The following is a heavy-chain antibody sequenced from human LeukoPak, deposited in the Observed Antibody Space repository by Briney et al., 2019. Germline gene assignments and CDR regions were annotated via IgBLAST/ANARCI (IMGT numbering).Heavy chain of an antibody. CDR1: GGSISSGGYY. Sequence: SETLSLTCTVSGGSISSGGYYWSWIRQYPGKGMEWIGYIYYSGSTYYNPSLKSRVTISVDTSKNQFSLKLSSVTAADTAVYYCARIVVVPAAMTVGWFDPWGQGTLVTVSS. CDR2: IYYSGST. D-gene: IGHD2-2*01. V-gene: IGHV4-31*03. CDR3: ARIVVVPAAMTVGWFDP. J-gene: IGHJ5*02.